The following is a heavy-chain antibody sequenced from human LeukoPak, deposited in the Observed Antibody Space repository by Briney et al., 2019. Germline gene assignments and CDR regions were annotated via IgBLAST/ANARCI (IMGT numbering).Heavy chain of an antibody. V-gene: IGHV5-51*01. D-gene: IGHD3-10*01. CDR1: GYTFSSYW. CDR2: IHPGDSDT. J-gene: IGHJ4*02. Sequence: GESLKISCKSSGYTFSSYWIGWVRQMPGKGLEWMGIIHPGDSDTRYSPSFQGQVTISADKSTSTVYLQWSSLKASDSAMYYCSKRGVGSDDYWGQGTLLIVSS. CDR3: SKRGVGSDDY.